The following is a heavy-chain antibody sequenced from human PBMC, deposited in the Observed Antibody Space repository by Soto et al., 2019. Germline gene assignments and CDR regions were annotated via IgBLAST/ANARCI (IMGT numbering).Heavy chain of an antibody. CDR1: GYTFTNYA. D-gene: IGHD3-10*01. Sequence: QAQLEQSGSEVKKPGASVKISCKASGYTFTNYAVHWLRQAPGQGLEWMGWLNAGNGDTKYSPTFQGRVTITRDTSASTVYMELSSLRSEDTAVYYCARQGIPYNSGSGDYFYYYYNYMDVWGKETTVTVSS. J-gene: IGHJ6*03. CDR2: LNAGNGDT. CDR3: ARQGIPYNSGSGDYFYYYYNYMDV. V-gene: IGHV1-3*01.